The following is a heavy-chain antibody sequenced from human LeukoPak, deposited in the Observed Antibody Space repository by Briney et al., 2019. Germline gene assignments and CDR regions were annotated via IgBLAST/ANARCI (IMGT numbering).Heavy chain of an antibody. CDR2: IYYSGST. CDR1: GVSISSGGYY. D-gene: IGHD5-24*01. CDR3: ATCRDGYSFYFDY. Sequence: PSETLSLTCTVSGVSISSGGYYWNWIRQHPGKGLEWIGYIYYSGSTYYNPSLKSRVTISVDTSKNQFYLKLSSVTAADAAVYYCATCRDGYSFYFDYWGQGTLVTVSS. J-gene: IGHJ4*02. V-gene: IGHV4-31*03.